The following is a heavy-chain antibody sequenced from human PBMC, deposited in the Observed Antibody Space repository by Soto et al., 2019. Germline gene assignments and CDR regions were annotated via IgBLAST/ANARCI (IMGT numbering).Heavy chain of an antibody. Sequence: QITLKESGPTLVKPTQTLTLTYTFSGFSLSTSEVGVGWIRQPPGKALEWLAIIYWDDDKRYSPSLKSTVTIAKNTSRNPVVLTMTTMDPVDTATYYCAHFRGGGNSPLWAYWGQGTLVTVSS. J-gene: IGHJ4*02. V-gene: IGHV2-5*02. D-gene: IGHD2-21*02. CDR1: GFSLSTSEVG. CDR2: IYWDDDK. CDR3: AHFRGGGNSPLWAY.